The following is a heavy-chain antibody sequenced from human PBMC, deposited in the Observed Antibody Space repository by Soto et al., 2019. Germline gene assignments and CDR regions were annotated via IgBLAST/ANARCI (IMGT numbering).Heavy chain of an antibody. Sequence: SETLSLTCAVYGRSFSGYYWSWIRQPPGKGLEWIGEINHSGSTNYNPSLKSRVTISVDTSKNQFSLKLSSVTAADTAVYYCGRGPPAEPNYYYYGRDVWAQGT. D-gene: IGHD1-26*01. V-gene: IGHV4-34*01. J-gene: IGHJ6*02. CDR3: GRGPPAEPNYYYYGRDV. CDR1: GRSFSGYY. CDR2: INHSGST.